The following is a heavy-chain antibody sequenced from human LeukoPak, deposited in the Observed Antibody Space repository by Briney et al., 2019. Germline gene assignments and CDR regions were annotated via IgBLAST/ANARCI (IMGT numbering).Heavy chain of an antibody. D-gene: IGHD6-19*01. CDR1: GGTFSSYT. V-gene: IGHV1-69*02. CDR3: ARGDSSGWYIQAFDI. J-gene: IGHJ3*02. CDR2: IIPILGIA. Sequence: SVKVSCKASGGTFSSYTISWVRQAPGQGLEWMGRIIPILGIANYAQKFQGRVTITADKSTSTAYMELSSLRSEDTAVYYCARGDSSGWYIQAFDIWGQGTVVTVSS.